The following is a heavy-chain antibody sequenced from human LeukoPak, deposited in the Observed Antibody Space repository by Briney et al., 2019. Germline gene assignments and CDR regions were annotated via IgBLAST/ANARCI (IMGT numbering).Heavy chain of an antibody. CDR2: ISWNSGSI. CDR1: GFTFDDYA. J-gene: IGHJ3*02. D-gene: IGHD2-15*01. CDR3: AKDFGGYCSGGSCLASGAFDI. V-gene: IGHV3-9*03. Sequence: PGRSLRLSCAASGFTFDDYAIHWVRQAPGKGLEWVSGISWNSGSIGYADSVKGRFTISRDNAKNSLYLQMNSLSSGDMALYYCAKDFGGYCSGGSCLASGAFDIWGQGTMVTVSS.